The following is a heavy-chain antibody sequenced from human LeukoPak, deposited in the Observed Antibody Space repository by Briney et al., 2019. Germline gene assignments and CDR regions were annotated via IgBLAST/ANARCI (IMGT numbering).Heavy chain of an antibody. Sequence: GGSLRLSCAASGFTFDDYAMHWVRQAPGKGLEWVSGISWNSGSIGYADSVKGRFTISRDNAKNSLYLQMNSLRAEDTAVYYCARRSGGTTDFDYWGQGTLVTVSS. CDR1: GFTFDDYA. J-gene: IGHJ4*02. V-gene: IGHV3-9*01. CDR3: ARRSGGTTDFDY. D-gene: IGHD1-7*01. CDR2: ISWNSGSI.